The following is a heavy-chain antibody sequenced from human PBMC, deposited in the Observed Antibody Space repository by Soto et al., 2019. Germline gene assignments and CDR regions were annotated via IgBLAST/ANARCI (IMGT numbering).Heavy chain of an antibody. Sequence: QVQLVQSGPDVKKPGASVKVSCNSSGFTFTSYGFSWVRQAPGEGLEWMGWVSAHNGYTTYAQKFLGRVTMTTDPSTNTVYMELRSLTSYDTAVYYSARAGTSIAVALFVSSGQGTLITVSS. V-gene: IGHV1-18*01. J-gene: IGHJ4*02. CDR1: GFTFTSYG. D-gene: IGHD1-1*01. CDR3: ARAGTSIAVALFVS. CDR2: VSAHNGYT.